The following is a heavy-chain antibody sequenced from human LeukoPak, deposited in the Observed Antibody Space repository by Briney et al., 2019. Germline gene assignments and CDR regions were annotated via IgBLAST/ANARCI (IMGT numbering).Heavy chain of an antibody. CDR1: GFTFSSYG. D-gene: IGHD5-12*01. CDR2: ISYDGSNK. Sequence: PGGSLRLSCAASGFTFSSYGMHWVRQAPGKGLEWVAVISYDGSNKYYADSVKGRFTISRDNSKNTLYLQMNSLRAEDTAVYYCAKRALYGGALHFDYWGQGTLVTVSS. CDR3: AKRALYGGALHFDY. V-gene: IGHV3-30*18. J-gene: IGHJ4*02.